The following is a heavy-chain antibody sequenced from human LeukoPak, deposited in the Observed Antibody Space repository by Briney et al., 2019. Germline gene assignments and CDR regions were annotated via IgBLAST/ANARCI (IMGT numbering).Heavy chain of an antibody. J-gene: IGHJ4*02. CDR2: VSGSSTTT. Sequence: GGSLRLSCAASGFTFSTYAMAWVRQAPGKGLEWVSTVSGSSTTTYYADSVKGRFTISRDNSENALSLQMNSLKTEDTAVYYCTTPSTYYYGSYWGQGTLVTVSS. CDR3: TTPSTYYYGSY. D-gene: IGHD3-10*01. V-gene: IGHV3-23*01. CDR1: GFTFSTYA.